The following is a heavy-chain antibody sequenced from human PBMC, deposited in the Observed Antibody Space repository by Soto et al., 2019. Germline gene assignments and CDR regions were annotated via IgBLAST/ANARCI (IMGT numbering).Heavy chain of an antibody. CDR3: ARVGATTWY. CDR1: GFTFSSYW. V-gene: IGHV3-74*01. Sequence: PGGSLRLSCAASGFTFSSYWMHWVRQAPGKGRVWVSRVNSDGSITNYTDAVKGRFTISRDNAKNTLYLQMDGLRAEDTAVYYCARVGATTWYWGQGTLLTVSS. J-gene: IGHJ4*02. CDR2: VNSDGSIT. D-gene: IGHD1-26*01.